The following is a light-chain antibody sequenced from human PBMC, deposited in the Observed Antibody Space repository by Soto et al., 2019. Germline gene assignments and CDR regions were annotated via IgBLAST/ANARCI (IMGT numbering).Light chain of an antibody. Sequence: QSALTQPPSASGSPGQSVTISCTGTSSDVGAYIFVSWYQQHPGKAPKLMVYDVNRRPPGVPDRFFGSKSGNTASLTVSGLQAEDEADYYCCSYAGSSPYVFGTGTKLTVL. CDR3: CSYAGSSPYV. J-gene: IGLJ1*01. CDR2: DVN. CDR1: SSDVGAYIF. V-gene: IGLV2-8*01.